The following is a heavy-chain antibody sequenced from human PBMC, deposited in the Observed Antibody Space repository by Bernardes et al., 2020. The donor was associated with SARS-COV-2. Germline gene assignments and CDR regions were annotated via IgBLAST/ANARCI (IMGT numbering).Heavy chain of an antibody. CDR1: GFTLSDFA. D-gene: IGHD2-21*02. V-gene: IGHV3-23*01. CDR3: SKDYCDADCDSFDY. J-gene: IGHJ4*02. Sequence: GGSLRLSCAASGFTLSDFAMSWVRQTPGKGLEWVSGSGGGGACTYYADFVKGRFTISRDNSKNTLFLQMNSLRAEDTAIYYCSKDYCDADCDSFDYLGQGTLVSVSS. CDR2: SGGGGACT.